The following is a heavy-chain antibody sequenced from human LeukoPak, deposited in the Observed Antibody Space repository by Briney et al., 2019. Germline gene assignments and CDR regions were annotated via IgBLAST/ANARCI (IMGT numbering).Heavy chain of an antibody. D-gene: IGHD1-26*01. Sequence: SETLSLTCTVSGGSISSYYRSWIRQPPGKGLEWIGSVFYTGSTYYNPSLKSRVTISVDTSKNQFSLRLSSVTAADTAVYYCARPLLGSTVIDYWGQGTLVAVSS. CDR2: VFYTGST. CDR3: ARPLLGSTVIDY. V-gene: IGHV4-59*04. CDR1: GGSISSYY. J-gene: IGHJ4*02.